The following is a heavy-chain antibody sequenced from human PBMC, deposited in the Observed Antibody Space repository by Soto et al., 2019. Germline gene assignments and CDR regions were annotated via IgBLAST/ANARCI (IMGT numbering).Heavy chain of an antibody. CDR2: SSYSGST. J-gene: IGHJ4*02. CDR3: ARHVKGYCSSASCYTDS. D-gene: IGHD2-2*01. Sequence: QLQLQESGPGLVKPSETLSLTCTVSGGSLTSNSYYWGWFRQPPGKGLEWIGTSSYSGSTSFNPSLKSRVTISVDTSKNQFSLKLTSVTAADTALYYCARHVKGYCSSASCYTDSWGQGTLVTVSS. CDR1: GGSLTSNSYY. V-gene: IGHV4-39*01.